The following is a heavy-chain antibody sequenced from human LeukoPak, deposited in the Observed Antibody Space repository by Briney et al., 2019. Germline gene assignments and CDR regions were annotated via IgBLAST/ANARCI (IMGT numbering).Heavy chain of an antibody. CDR3: AKELQPGFPFDD. CDR2: IRYDGSNK. CDR1: AFTFSSYG. D-gene: IGHD3-10*01. Sequence: GGSLRLSCAASAFTFSSYGIHWVRQAPGKGLEWVAFIRYDGSNKYYADSVKGRFTISRDNSKNTLYLQMNSLRPEDTAVYYCAKELQPGFPFDDCGQGILVTVSS. J-gene: IGHJ4*02. V-gene: IGHV3-30*02.